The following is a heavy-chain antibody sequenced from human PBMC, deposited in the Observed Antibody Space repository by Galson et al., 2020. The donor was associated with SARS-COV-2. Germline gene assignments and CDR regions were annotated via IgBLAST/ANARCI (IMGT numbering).Heavy chain of an antibody. CDR1: GASISSGSYY. J-gene: IGHJ6*02. CDR2: ISKSGNT. V-gene: IGHV4-61*02. D-gene: IGHD3-3*01. CDR3: ARGNSPCVTIFGVLTGTCGMDV. Sequence: SETLSLTCTVSGASISSGSYYWSWIRQPAGKGLEWIGRISKSGNTNYNPSLWSQVTISVDTSKNQFSLKLTSVTAADTAVYYCARGNSPCVTIFGVLTGTCGMDVWGQGTTVTVSS.